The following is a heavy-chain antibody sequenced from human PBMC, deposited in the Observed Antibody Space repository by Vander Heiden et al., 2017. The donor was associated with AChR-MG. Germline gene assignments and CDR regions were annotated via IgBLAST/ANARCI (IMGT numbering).Heavy chain of an antibody. CDR1: DDSMRSSSYF. CDR3: ARSRHTPFGESGVA. CDR2: IYTRATT. Sequence: QSPMQESGPGLVKPSETLSLTCSVSDDSMRSSSYFWGWIRQSPEKGLEWIGSIYTRATTYYNPSLAGRATMSVDTSKRQVYLSLTSVTAADTAIYYCARSRHTPFGESGVAWGPGILVTVSS. J-gene: IGHJ5*02. V-gene: IGHV4-39*01. D-gene: IGHD3-10*01.